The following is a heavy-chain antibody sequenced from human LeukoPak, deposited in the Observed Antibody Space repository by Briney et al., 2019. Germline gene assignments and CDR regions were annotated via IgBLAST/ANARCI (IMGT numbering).Heavy chain of an antibody. V-gene: IGHV1-8*03. CDR3: AREGSSSSSGYYYYMNV. CDR1: GYTFTSYD. D-gene: IGHD6-6*01. J-gene: IGHJ6*03. CDR2: MNPNSGNT. Sequence: ALVKVSCKASGYTFTSYDINWVRQATGQGLEWMGWMNPNSGNTGYAQKFQGRVTITRNTSISTAYMELSSLRSEDTAVYYCAREGSSSSSGYYYYMNVWGKGTTVTVSS.